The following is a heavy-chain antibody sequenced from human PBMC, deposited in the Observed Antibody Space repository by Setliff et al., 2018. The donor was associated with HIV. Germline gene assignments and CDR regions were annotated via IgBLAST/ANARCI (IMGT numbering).Heavy chain of an antibody. Sequence: GESLKISCAASGFTFGDYTMNWVRQAPGKGLEWVSCISSSRNYRHYADSVKGRFTIPRDNAKNSLYLEMNSLRAEDTAVYYCARAPYHHDGSGFKPWAYAFDIWGQGTMVTVSS. J-gene: IGHJ3*02. CDR1: GFTFGDYT. V-gene: IGHV3-21*01. CDR2: ISSSRNYR. CDR3: ARAPYHHDGSGFKPWAYAFDI. D-gene: IGHD3-22*01.